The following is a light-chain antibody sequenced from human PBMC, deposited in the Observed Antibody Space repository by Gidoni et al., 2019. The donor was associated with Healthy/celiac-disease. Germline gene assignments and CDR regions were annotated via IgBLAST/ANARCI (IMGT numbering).Light chain of an antibody. CDR2: AAS. V-gene: IGKV1-39*01. CDR3: QQSYSTPPT. Sequence: DIQMTQSPSSLSASVGDRVTITCRASQSIRSYLNWYQQKPGKAPKLRIYAASSLQSGVPSRFSGSGSGTDFTLTISSLQPENFATYYCQQSYSTPPTFGQGTKLEIK. J-gene: IGKJ2*01. CDR1: QSIRSY.